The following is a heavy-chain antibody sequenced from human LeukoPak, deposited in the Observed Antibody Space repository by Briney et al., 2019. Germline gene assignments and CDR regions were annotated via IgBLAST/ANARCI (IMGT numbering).Heavy chain of an antibody. Sequence: EASVKVSCKASGYTFTSYGISWVRQAPGQGLEWMGWISAYNGNTNYAQKLQGRVTMTTDTSTSTAYMELRSLRSDDTAVYYCARAAGSLYDSSGYYYEDDAFDIWGQGTMVTVSS. D-gene: IGHD3-22*01. V-gene: IGHV1-18*01. J-gene: IGHJ3*02. CDR1: GYTFTSYG. CDR2: ISAYNGNT. CDR3: ARAAGSLYDSSGYYYEDDAFDI.